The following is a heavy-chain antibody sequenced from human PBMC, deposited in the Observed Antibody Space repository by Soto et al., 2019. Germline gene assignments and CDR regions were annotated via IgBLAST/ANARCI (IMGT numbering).Heavy chain of an antibody. CDR3: ARGSTSCERLSPVCYYYYMDV. V-gene: IGHV1-8*01. Sequence: GASVKVSCKASGYTFTSYDINWVRQATGQGLEWMGWMNPNSGNTGYAQKFQGRVTMTRNTSISTAYMELSSLRSEDTAVYYCARGSTSCERLSPVCYYYYMDVWGKGTTVTVSS. CDR2: MNPNSGNT. D-gene: IGHD2-2*01. J-gene: IGHJ6*03. CDR1: GYTFTSYD.